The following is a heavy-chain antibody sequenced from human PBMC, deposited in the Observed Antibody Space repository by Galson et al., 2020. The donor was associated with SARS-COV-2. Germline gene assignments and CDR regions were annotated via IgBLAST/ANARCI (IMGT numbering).Heavy chain of an antibody. Sequence: SETLSLTCTVSGGSIRSSSYYWGWFRQPPGKGLEWIGSIFYTGNAYYNPSLQSRVTISVDTSKNQFSLRLTSVTAADTAVYYCARPDTAAAGIRVFFDYWGQGTLVTVS. D-gene: IGHD6-13*01. CDR2: IFYTGNA. CDR3: ARPDTAAAGIRVFFDY. J-gene: IGHJ4*02. V-gene: IGHV4-39*01. CDR1: GGSIRSSSYY.